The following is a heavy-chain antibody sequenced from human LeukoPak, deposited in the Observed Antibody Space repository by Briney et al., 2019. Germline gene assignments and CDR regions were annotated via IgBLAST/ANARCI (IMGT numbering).Heavy chain of an antibody. D-gene: IGHD6-19*01. J-gene: IGHJ4*02. Sequence: SETLSLTCTVLGGALSSYYWSWVRQPPGKGLEWIWNIYHSGSTNYNPSLKSRVTISLDTPKNQLSLQLSPGSAADTAVYYCARLWYSSGPDYWGQGTLVTVSS. CDR2: IYHSGST. V-gene: IGHV4-59*08. CDR3: ARLWYSSGPDY. CDR1: GGALSSYY.